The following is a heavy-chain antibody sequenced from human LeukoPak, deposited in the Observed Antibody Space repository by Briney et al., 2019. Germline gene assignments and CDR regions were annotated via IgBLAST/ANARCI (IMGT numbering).Heavy chain of an antibody. CDR1: GGSISSYY. CDR2: IYTSGST. Sequence: PSETLSLTCTVSGGSISSYYWGWIRQPPGKGLEWIGYIYTSGSTNYNPSLKSRVTISLDTSKNQFSLNLSSVTAADTAVYYCARHNGYSYYFDYWSQGTLVTVSS. CDR3: ARHNGYSYYFDY. D-gene: IGHD5-24*01. V-gene: IGHV4-4*09. J-gene: IGHJ4*02.